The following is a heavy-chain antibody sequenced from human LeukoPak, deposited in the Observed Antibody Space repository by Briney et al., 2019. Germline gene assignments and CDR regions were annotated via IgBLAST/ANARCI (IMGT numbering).Heavy chain of an antibody. CDR1: GGSISNYY. D-gene: IGHD2-21*02. V-gene: IGHV4-4*07. CDR2: VYSSGST. CDR3: ARHYCGGDCYSRWYFDL. Sequence: SETLSLTYTVSGGSISNYYWSWIRQPAGKGLEWIGRVYSSGSTNYNPSLKSRVTMSVDTSKNQFSLKLSSVTAADTAVYYCARHYCGGDCYSRWYFDLWGRGTLVTVSS. J-gene: IGHJ2*01.